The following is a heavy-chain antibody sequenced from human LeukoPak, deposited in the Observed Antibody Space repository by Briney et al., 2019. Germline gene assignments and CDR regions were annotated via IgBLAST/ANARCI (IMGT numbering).Heavy chain of an antibody. CDR1: GGTFSSYA. CDR2: IIPIFGTA. D-gene: IGHD3-22*01. V-gene: IGHV1-69*13. CDR3: ATFGRGFPNYYDSSGFDY. Sequence: ASVKVSCKASGGTFSSYAISWVRQAPGQGLEWMGGIIPIFGTANYAQKFQGRVTITADESTSTAYMELSSLRSEDTAVYYCATFGRGFPNYYDSSGFDYWGQGTLVTVSS. J-gene: IGHJ4*02.